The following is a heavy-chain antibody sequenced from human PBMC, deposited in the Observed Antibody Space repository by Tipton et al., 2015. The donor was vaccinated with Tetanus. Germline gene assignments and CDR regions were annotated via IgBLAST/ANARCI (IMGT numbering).Heavy chain of an antibody. CDR1: GGTFSSYA. V-gene: IGHV1-69*06. D-gene: IGHD1-26*01. CDR2: IIPIVGTA. Sequence: QLVQSGAEVKKPGSSVKVSCKASGGTFSSYAISWVRQAPGQGLEWMGGIIPIVGTANYAQKFQGRVTITADKSTSTAYMELSSLRSEDTAVYYCARVGATTLASSYYYYYGMDVWGQGTTVTVSS. CDR3: ARVGATTLASSYYYYYGMDV. J-gene: IGHJ6*02.